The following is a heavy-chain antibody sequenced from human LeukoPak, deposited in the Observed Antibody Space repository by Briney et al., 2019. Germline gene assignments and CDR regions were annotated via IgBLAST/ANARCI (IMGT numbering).Heavy chain of an antibody. CDR1: GFTFSSYA. CDR3: ANTGGYSSSWYYFDY. Sequence: PGGSLRLSCAASGFTFSSYAMSWVRQAPGKGLEWVSAISGSGGSTYYADSVKGRYTISRDNSKNTLYLQMNRLRAEDTAVYYCANTGGYSSSWYYFDYWGQGTLVTVSS. V-gene: IGHV3-23*01. D-gene: IGHD6-13*01. CDR2: ISGSGGST. J-gene: IGHJ4*02.